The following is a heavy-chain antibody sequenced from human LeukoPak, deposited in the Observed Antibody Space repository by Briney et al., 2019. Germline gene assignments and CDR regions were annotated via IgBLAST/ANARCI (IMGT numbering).Heavy chain of an antibody. CDR3: ARDLFGVVNWFDP. CDR2: ISQDGSEK. Sequence: PGRCLRLSCAAPGFTFSSNWMSCVRQAPGKGLEWVDNISQDGSEKYYVHSVKGRFTISRDNAKNSLYLQMNSLRAEETAVYYCARDLFGVVNWFDPWGQGTLVTVSS. CDR1: GFTFSSNW. D-gene: IGHD3-3*01. V-gene: IGHV3-7*01. J-gene: IGHJ5*02.